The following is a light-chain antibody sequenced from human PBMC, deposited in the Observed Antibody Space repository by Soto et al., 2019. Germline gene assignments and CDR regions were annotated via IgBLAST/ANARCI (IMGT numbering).Light chain of an antibody. CDR2: KVS. Sequence: DVVMTQSPLFLPVTLGQPASISCRSSEGLVFSDGNTYLSWLQQRPGQSPRRLIYKVSNRGSGVPDRFSGSGSGTDFTLKISRVEAEDVWLYYCVQGTHWPRTFGQGTKVEIK. CDR1: EGLVFSDGNTY. J-gene: IGKJ1*01. CDR3: VQGTHWPRT. V-gene: IGKV2-30*01.